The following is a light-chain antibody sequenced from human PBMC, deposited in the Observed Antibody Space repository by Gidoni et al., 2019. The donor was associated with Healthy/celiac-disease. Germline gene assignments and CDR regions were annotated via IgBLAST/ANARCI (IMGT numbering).Light chain of an antibody. CDR2: AAP. CDR1: QSISSY. J-gene: IGKJ1*01. CDR3: QQSYSTLWT. Sequence: DIQMTQSPSSLSASVGDRVTITCRASQSISSYLNWYQQKPGKAPKLLIYAAPSLQIGVPSRLSGSGSGTDFTLTISSLQPEDFATYYCQQSYSTLWTFGQGTKVEIK. V-gene: IGKV1-39*01.